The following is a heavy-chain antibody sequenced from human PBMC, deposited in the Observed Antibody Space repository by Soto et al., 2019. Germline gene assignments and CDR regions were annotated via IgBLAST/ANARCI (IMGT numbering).Heavy chain of an antibody. V-gene: IGHV4-34*01. CDR3: ARGHDYVWGSYRYNGGFDY. D-gene: IGHD3-16*02. CDR2: INHSGST. CDR1: GGSFSGYY. J-gene: IGHJ4*02. Sequence: SETLSLTCAVYGGSFSGYYWSWIRQPPGKGLEWIGEINHSGSTNYNPSLKSRVTISVDTSKNQFSLKLSSVTAADTAVYYCARGHDYVWGSYRYNGGFDYWGQGTLVTVSS.